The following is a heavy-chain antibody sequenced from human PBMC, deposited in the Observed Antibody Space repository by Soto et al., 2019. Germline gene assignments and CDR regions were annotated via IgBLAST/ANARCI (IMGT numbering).Heavy chain of an antibody. D-gene: IGHD3-10*01. CDR1: GFTLSDYY. J-gene: IGHJ3*02. CDR3: AKGRYGESRYRPDAFDI. Sequence: QVQLVESGGGLVQPGGSLRLSCAASGFTLSDYYMNWIRQAPGKGLEWLSFSNNIRGHTNYAASVKGRFTSSRDSARNHLHHQMNSLRVEDTAVYYCAKGRYGESRYRPDAFDIWGQGTLVTVSS. V-gene: IGHV3-11*05. CDR2: SNNIRGHT.